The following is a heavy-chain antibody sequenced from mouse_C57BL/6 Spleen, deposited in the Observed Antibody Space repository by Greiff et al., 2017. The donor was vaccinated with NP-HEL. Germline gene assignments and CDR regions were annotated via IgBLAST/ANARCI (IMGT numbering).Heavy chain of an antibody. J-gene: IGHJ2*01. D-gene: IGHD1-1*01. CDR2: IHPNSGST. CDR3: ARGGELLLLGY. CDR1: GYTFTCYW. Sequence: QVQLQQPGAELVKPGASVKLSCKASGYTFTCYWMHWVKQRPGQGLEWIGMIHPNSGSTNYNEKFKSKATLTVDKSSSTAYMQLSSLTSEDSAVYYCARGGELLLLGYWGQGTTLTVSS. V-gene: IGHV1-64*01.